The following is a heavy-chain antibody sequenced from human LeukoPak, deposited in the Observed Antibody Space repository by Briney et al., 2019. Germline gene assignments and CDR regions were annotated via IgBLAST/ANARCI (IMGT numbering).Heavy chain of an antibody. CDR2: ISGSGGST. Sequence: PGGSLRLSCAASGFTFSSYAMSWVRQAPGKGLEWVSAISGSGGSTYYADSVKGRFTISRDNSKNTLYLQMNSLRAEDTAVYYCAKELGMVRGVTRFDALDIWGQGTMVTVSS. J-gene: IGHJ3*02. V-gene: IGHV3-23*01. D-gene: IGHD3-10*01. CDR3: AKELGMVRGVTRFDALDI. CDR1: GFTFSSYA.